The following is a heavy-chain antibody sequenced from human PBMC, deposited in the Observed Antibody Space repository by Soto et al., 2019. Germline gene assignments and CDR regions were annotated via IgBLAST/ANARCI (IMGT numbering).Heavy chain of an antibody. J-gene: IGHJ4*02. V-gene: IGHV1-3*01. CDR2: INAGNGNT. CDR1: GYTFTSYA. CDR3: ARDPGGRVLRYFDWLPSGYFDY. D-gene: IGHD3-9*01. Sequence: ASVKVSCKASGYTFTSYAMHWVRQAPGQRLEWMGWINAGNGNTKYSQKFQGRVTITRDTSASTAYMELSSLRSEDTAVYYCARDPGGRVLRYFDWLPSGYFDYWGQGTLVTVSS.